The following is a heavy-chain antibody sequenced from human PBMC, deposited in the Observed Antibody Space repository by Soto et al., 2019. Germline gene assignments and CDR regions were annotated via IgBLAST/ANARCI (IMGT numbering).Heavy chain of an antibody. V-gene: IGHV3-23*01. J-gene: IGHJ4*02. CDR2: VSRSVGMT. Sequence: EVQLLESGGGLVQPGGSLRLSCAASGFTFSNYDMSWVRQAPGRGLEWVSAVSRSVGMTYYADSAKGRFTISRDNSKNTLNLEMNGLRVEDTAVYYCATQGGTSDYWGQGTLVTVSS. D-gene: IGHD2-2*01. CDR3: ATQGGTSDY. CDR1: GFTFSNYD.